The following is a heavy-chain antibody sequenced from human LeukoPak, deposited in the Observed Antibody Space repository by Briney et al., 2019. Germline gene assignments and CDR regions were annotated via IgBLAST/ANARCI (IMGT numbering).Heavy chain of an antibody. Sequence: PGGSLRLSCAASGFTFSSYAMHRVRQAPGKGLEWVAVISYDGSNKYYADSVKGRFTISRDNSKNTLYLQMNSLRAEDTAVYYCARGGLPFDYWGQGTLVTVSS. CDR2: ISYDGSNK. CDR1: GFTFSSYA. V-gene: IGHV3-30-3*01. D-gene: IGHD3/OR15-3a*01. CDR3: ARGGLPFDY. J-gene: IGHJ4*02.